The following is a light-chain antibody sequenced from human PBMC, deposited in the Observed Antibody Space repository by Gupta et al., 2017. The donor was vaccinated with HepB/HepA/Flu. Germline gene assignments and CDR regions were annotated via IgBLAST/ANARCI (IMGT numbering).Light chain of an antibody. CDR1: QSISVH. CDR3: QQDNNSAPYT. CDR2: GAP. Sequence: MTQSPAALTLSPGESVTLSCRTSQSISVHIAWYPHKSGQAPRLLTYGAPTSSTDIPARFSGSGSGKEXTLTIRXRMTEDFAVYSYQQDNNSAPYTFGXGTKLEIK. V-gene: IGKV3D-15*01. J-gene: IGKJ2*01.